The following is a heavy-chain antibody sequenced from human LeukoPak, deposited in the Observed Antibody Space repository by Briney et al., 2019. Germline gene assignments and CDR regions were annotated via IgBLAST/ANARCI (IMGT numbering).Heavy chain of an antibody. D-gene: IGHD1-26*01. J-gene: IGHJ3*01. V-gene: IGHV4-4*07. CDR2: IYTSGST. CDR3: ARDKDSGTNHAKIRYDV. CDR1: GGSISGYY. Sequence: SETPFLTCTLSGGSISGYYWTWIRQPAGKGLEWIGRIYTSGSTTYNPSLKSRVTMSVDTSNNQFSVNLSSAPSAGSDVYYCARDKDSGTNHAKIRYDVWGQGTMVNVSS.